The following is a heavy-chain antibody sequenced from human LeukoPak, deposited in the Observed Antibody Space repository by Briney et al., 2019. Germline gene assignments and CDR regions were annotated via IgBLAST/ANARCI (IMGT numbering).Heavy chain of an antibody. CDR1: GGTFSSYA. CDR2: IIPIFGTA. J-gene: IGHJ4*02. D-gene: IGHD5-12*01. V-gene: IGHV1-69*01. CDR3: ARDSGSGGYDLDY. Sequence: SVKVSCKASGGTFSSYAISWVRQAPGQGLEWMGGIIPIFGTANYAQKFQGRVTITADESTSTAYMELSGLRSEDTAVYYCARDSGSGGYDLDYWGQGTLVAVSS.